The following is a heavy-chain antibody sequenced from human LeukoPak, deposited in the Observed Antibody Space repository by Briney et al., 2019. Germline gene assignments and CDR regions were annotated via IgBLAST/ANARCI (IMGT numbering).Heavy chain of an antibody. V-gene: IGHV1-2*02. Sequence: ASVKVSCKTSGYTFTGYYIHWVRQAPGQGLEWMGWINPNINGTNYAQKFQGRVTMTTDTSTSTAYMELRSLRSDDTAVYYCARDVPYDESGYQFDYWGQGTLVTVSS. D-gene: IGHD5-18*01. CDR1: GYTFTGYY. J-gene: IGHJ4*02. CDR3: ARDVPYDESGYQFDY. CDR2: INPNINGT.